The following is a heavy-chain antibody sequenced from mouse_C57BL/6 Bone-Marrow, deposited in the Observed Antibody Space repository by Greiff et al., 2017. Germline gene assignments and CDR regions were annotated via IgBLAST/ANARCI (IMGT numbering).Heavy chain of an antibody. J-gene: IGHJ3*01. CDR3: TAWASPWFAY. D-gene: IGHD6-2*01. CDR1: GFTFSNYW. V-gene: IGHV6-3*01. Sequence: EVKLMESGGGLVQPGGSMKLSCVASGFTFSNYWMNWVRQSPEKGLEWVAQIRLKSDNYATHYAESVKGRFTISRDDSKSSVYLQMNNLGAEDTGIYYCTAWASPWFAYWGKGTLVTVSA. CDR2: IRLKSDNYAT.